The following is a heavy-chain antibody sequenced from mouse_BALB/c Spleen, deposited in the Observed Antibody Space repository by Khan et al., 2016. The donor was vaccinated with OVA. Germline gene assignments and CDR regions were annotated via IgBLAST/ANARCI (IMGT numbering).Heavy chain of an antibody. CDR1: GYSFTTYY. CDR3: TRHGYVAWFTY. Sequence: VQLKQSGPELMKPGASVKISCKASGYSFTTYYIHWMMQSHGKSLEWIGYIDPLSGGTTYNQKFKGKATLTVDRSSSTAYIHLSNPTSEDSAVYYCTRHGYVAWFTYWGQGTLVTVSS. CDR2: IDPLSGGT. V-gene: IGHV1S135*01. J-gene: IGHJ3*01. D-gene: IGHD2-2*01.